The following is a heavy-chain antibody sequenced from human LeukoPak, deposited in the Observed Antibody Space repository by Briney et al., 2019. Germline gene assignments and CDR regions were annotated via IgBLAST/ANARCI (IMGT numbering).Heavy chain of an antibody. CDR2: ISPNSGGT. CDR3: ARHGYCGNPRCYPDYYYIDV. CDR1: GYTFTDYY. V-gene: IGHV1-2*02. D-gene: IGHD2-2*03. J-gene: IGHJ6*03. Sequence: VASVKVFCKASGYTFTDYYIHWVRQAPGQGLEWMGWISPNSGGTNYAQKFQGRVTMTRDTSITTAYMELSGLRSDDTAVYYCARHGYCGNPRCYPDYYYIDVWGKGTKVTVSS.